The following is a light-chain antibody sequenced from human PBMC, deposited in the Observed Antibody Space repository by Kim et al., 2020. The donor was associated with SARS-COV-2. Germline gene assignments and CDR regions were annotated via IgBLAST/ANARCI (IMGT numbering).Light chain of an antibody. CDR2: QDS. Sequence: ELTQPPSVSVSPGQTASITCSGDKLGEKYACWYQQKPGQSPVLVIYQDSKRPSGIPERFSGSNSGNTATLTISGTQAMDEADYYCQAWDSSTFYVFGT. CDR3: QAWDSSTFYV. CDR1: KLGEKY. J-gene: IGLJ1*01. V-gene: IGLV3-1*01.